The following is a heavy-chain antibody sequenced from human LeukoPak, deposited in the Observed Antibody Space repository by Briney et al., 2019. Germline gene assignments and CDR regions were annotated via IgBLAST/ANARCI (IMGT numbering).Heavy chain of an antibody. CDR1: GYSFTNYD. D-gene: IGHD3-22*01. CDR2: MNPNSGNT. CDR3: ARADYDTSASTRKQIDY. J-gene: IGHJ4*02. Sequence: ASVTVSCKASGYSFTNYDINWVRQAAGQGREWMGWMNPNSGNTAYAQKFQGRVTMTRNTSISTAYMELSSLKSEDTAVYFCARADYDTSASTRKQIDYWGQGTLVTVSS. V-gene: IGHV1-8*01.